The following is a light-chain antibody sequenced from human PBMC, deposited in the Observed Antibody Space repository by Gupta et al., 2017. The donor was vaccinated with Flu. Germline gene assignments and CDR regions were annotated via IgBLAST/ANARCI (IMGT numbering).Light chain of an antibody. V-gene: IGLV1-40*01. CDR1: SSNIGAGYD. CDR2: GNS. J-gene: IGLJ2*01. CDR3: QSYDSSLKVV. Sequence: QSVLTPPPSVSGAPGPRVTISCTGSSSNIGAGYDVHWYQQLPGTAPKLLIYGNSNRPSGVPDRFSGSKSGTSASLAITGLQAEDEADYYCQSYDSSLKVVFGGGTKLTVL.